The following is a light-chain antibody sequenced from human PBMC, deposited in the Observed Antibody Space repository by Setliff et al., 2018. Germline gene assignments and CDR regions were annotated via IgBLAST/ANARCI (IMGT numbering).Light chain of an antibody. Sequence: QSVLTQPLSASGTPGQRVTISCSGSSSNIGSNTVNWYQQLPGTAPKLLIYSNNQRPSGVPDRFSGSKSGTSASLAISGLQSEDEADYYCAAWDDSLNGDVFGTGTKGTVL. J-gene: IGLJ1*01. CDR1: SSNIGSNT. CDR3: AAWDDSLNGDV. V-gene: IGLV1-44*01. CDR2: SNN.